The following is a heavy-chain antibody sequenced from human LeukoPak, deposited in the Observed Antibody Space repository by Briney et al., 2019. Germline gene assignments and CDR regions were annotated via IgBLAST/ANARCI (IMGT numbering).Heavy chain of an antibody. D-gene: IGHD2-2*01. V-gene: IGHV1-46*01. J-gene: IGHJ4*02. CDR2: INPSGGST. CDR1: GYTFTSYH. CDR3: ARSLYCSSISCYDGGAFDY. Sequence: GASVKVSCKASGYTFTSYHMHWVRQAPGQGLEWMGIINPSGGSTSYAQKFQGRVTMTRDTSTSTVYMAVSSLRSEDTAVYYCARSLYCSSISCYDGGAFDYWGQGTLVTVSS.